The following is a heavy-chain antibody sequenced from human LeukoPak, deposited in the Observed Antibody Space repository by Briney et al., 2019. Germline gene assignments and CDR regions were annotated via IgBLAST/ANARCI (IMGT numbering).Heavy chain of an antibody. CDR2: IRSKNDGGAT. Sequence: GGSLRLSCAASGFTFSSYAMSWVRQAPGKGLEWVGRIRSKNDGGATEYAAPVKGRFIISRDDSENTLYLQMNSLQIEDTAVYFCTADTPTARPQIDYWGQGILVTVSS. CDR3: TADTPTARPQIDY. CDR1: GFTFSSYA. D-gene: IGHD2-21*02. V-gene: IGHV3-15*01. J-gene: IGHJ4*02.